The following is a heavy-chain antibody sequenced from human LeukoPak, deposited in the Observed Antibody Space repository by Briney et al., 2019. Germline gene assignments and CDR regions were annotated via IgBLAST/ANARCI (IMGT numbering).Heavy chain of an antibody. Sequence: ASVKVSCKASGYTFTSYYMHWVRQAPGQGLEWMGIINPSGGSTSYAQKFQGRVTMTRDMSTSTVYMELSSLRSEDTAVYYCARGLIAARNYNWFDPWGQGTLVTVSS. J-gene: IGHJ5*02. D-gene: IGHD6-6*01. CDR1: GYTFTSYY. CDR3: ARGLIAARNYNWFDP. CDR2: INPSGGST. V-gene: IGHV1-46*01.